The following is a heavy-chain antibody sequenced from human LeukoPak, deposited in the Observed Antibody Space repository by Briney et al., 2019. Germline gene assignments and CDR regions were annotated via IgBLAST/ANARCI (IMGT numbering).Heavy chain of an antibody. CDR1: GYTFTSYG. CDR3: AREANHCSSTSCHFDY. D-gene: IGHD2-2*01. V-gene: IGHV1-69*05. J-gene: IGHJ4*02. CDR2: IIPIFGTA. Sequence: ASVKVSCKASGYTFTSYGISWVRQAPGQGLEWMGRIIPIFGTANYAQKFQGRVTITTDESTSTAYMELSSLRSEDTAVYYCAREANHCSSTSCHFDYWGQGTLVTVSS.